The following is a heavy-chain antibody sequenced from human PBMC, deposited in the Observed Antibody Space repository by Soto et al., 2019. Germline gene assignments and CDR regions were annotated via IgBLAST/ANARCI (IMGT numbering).Heavy chain of an antibody. CDR3: ATRSPAFDF. Sequence: XSVKVSCKTSSYTFTSYCVAWVRQAPGQXXXXXXXXTXXXGDXXYEXXXXXXVNXXXXXXXSKAYMELRSLRSDDTAVYYCATRSPAFDFWGQGTMVTVYS. CDR2: XTXXXGDX. V-gene: IGHV1-18*01. J-gene: IGHJ4*02. CDR1: SYTFTSYC.